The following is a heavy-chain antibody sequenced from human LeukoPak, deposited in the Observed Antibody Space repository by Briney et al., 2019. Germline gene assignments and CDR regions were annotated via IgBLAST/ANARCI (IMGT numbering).Heavy chain of an antibody. J-gene: IGHJ6*02. D-gene: IGHD3-16*01. CDR1: GFTFDDYA. CDR2: ISWNSGSI. CDR3: AKGLHYDYVWGSSDV. V-gene: IGHV3-9*01. Sequence: GGSLRLSCAASGFTFDDYATHWVRQAPGKGLEWVSGISWNSGSIGYADSVKGRFTISRDNAKNSLYLQMNSLRAEDTALYYCAKGLHYDYVWGSSDVWGQGTTVTVSS.